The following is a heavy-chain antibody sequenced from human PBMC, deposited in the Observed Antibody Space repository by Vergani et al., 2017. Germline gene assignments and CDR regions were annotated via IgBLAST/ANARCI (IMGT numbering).Heavy chain of an antibody. CDR1: GGSFTSYH. CDR2: IDHTGRP. Sequence: QVQLQQWGGGLLKPSETLSLTCVVNGGSFTSYHWTWIRQSPGEGLEWVVDIDHTGRPDYNPSLKGRLTMSVDKYRNQFSLTLNSVTATDTAIYFCARVNTETNGHLYYYYYMDVWGQGTAVTVS. D-gene: IGHD4-11*01. CDR3: ARVNTETNGHLYYYYYMDV. V-gene: IGHV4-34*01. J-gene: IGHJ6*03.